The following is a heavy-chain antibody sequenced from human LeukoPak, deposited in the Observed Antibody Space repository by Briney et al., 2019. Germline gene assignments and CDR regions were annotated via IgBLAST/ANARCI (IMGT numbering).Heavy chain of an antibody. CDR3: ARDPGYYDSSGYVDY. J-gene: IGHJ4*02. Sequence: PSETLSLTCTVSSGSISTSNYYWGWVRQPPGKALEWIGNIFYSGSTYYSPSLKSRVTISLDTSRNQFSLKLNSVTAADTAVYYCARDPGYYDSSGYVDYWGQGTLVTVSS. V-gene: IGHV4-39*07. CDR1: SGSISTSNYY. CDR2: IFYSGST. D-gene: IGHD3-22*01.